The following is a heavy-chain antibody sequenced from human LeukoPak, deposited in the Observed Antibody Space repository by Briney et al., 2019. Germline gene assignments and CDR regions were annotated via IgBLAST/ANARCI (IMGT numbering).Heavy chain of an antibody. D-gene: IGHD6-13*01. CDR1: GFTFDDYA. Sequence: GGSLRLSCAASGFTFDDYAMHWARQAPGKGLECVSGISWNSGSIGYAHSVKGRFTISRDNAKHSLYLQMNSLRAEDMALYYCAKDAGKLAAAGRGLDYWGQGTLVTVSS. V-gene: IGHV3-9*03. CDR2: ISWNSGSI. CDR3: AKDAGKLAAAGRGLDY. J-gene: IGHJ4*02.